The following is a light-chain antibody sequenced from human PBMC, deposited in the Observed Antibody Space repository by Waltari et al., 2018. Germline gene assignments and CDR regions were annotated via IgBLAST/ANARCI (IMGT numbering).Light chain of an antibody. CDR2: DAS. CDR3: QKYGSLPAT. Sequence: EIMLTQSPGTLSLSPGERATLYCRASQSISKYLACYQQKPGQAPRLLIYDASIRATGIPDRFSGSGYGTDFSLTISRLEPEDYAVYYCQKYGSLPATFGRGTKVEIK. J-gene: IGKJ1*01. CDR1: QSISKY. V-gene: IGKV3-20*01.